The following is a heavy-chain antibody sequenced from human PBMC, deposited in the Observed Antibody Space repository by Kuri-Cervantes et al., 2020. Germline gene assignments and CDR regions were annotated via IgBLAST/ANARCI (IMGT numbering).Heavy chain of an antibody. CDR2: VSGSGDST. J-gene: IGHJ4*02. CDR3: AKDVRGGSIGYKGY. Sequence: INWVRQVPGKGLEWVSAVSGSGDSTYYADSVKGRFTISRDNSKNTLYLQMNSLRAEDTAVYYCAKDVRGGSIGYKGYWGQGTLVTVSS. D-gene: IGHD3-22*01. V-gene: IGHV3-23*01.